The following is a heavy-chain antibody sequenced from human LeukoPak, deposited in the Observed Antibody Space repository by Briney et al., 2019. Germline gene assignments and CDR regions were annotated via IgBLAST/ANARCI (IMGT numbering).Heavy chain of an antibody. CDR3: ARANYYDSTGCYHDY. D-gene: IGHD3-22*01. Sequence: SETLSLTCTVSGGSITGDPHYWTWIRQSAGEGLEWLGHVSASGRTTYNPSLKSRVAISVDTSKKKFFLRLDPVTAADTAVYYCARANYYDSTGCYHDYWGQGTLVTVSS. J-gene: IGHJ4*02. CDR1: GGSITGDPHY. V-gene: IGHV4-61*09. CDR2: VSASGRT.